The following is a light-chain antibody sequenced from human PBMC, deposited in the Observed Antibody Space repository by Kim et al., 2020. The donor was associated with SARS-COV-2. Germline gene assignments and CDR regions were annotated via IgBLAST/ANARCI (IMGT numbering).Light chain of an antibody. CDR3: HQYGYSPWT. Sequence: SPGERATLSCSASQSVSYSYLAWYQQKAGQPPRLLIDGASSRATGIPDRFSGSGSGTDFTLTISRLEPEDCAVYYCHQYGYSPWTFGQGTKVDIK. J-gene: IGKJ1*01. V-gene: IGKV3-20*01. CDR2: GAS. CDR1: QSVSYSY.